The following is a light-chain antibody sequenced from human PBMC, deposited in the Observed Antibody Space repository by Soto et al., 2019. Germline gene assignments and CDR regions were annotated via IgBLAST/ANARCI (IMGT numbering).Light chain of an antibody. CDR1: QSVSSD. Sequence: EIVMTQSPATLSVSPGERATLSCRASQSVSSDLAWFQQKPGQAPRLLIYGAFTLQSGVPSRFSGSGSGTEFTLTISSLQPEDFAIYYCQHLNYYPYTFGQGTKVDIK. CDR2: GAF. J-gene: IGKJ2*01. CDR3: QHLNYYPYT. V-gene: IGKV3-15*01.